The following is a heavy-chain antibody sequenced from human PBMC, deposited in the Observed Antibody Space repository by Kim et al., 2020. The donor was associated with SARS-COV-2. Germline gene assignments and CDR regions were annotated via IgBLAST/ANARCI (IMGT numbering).Heavy chain of an antibody. Sequence: GGSLRLSCAASGFTFSSYGMHWVRQAPGKGLEWVAVIWYDGSNKYYADSVKGRFTISRDNSKNTLYLQMNSLRAEDTAVYYCARETVDIAATITQVIDSWGQGTLVTVSS. V-gene: IGHV3-33*01. CDR2: IWYDGSNK. CDR3: ARETVDIAATITQVIDS. CDR1: GFTFSSYG. J-gene: IGHJ4*02. D-gene: IGHD5-12*01.